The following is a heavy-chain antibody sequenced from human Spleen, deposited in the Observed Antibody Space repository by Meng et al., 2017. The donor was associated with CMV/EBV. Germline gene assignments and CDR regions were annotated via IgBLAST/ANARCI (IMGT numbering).Heavy chain of an antibody. CDR1: GGSFSGYH. J-gene: IGHJ6*02. Sequence: SETLSLTCAVYGGSFSGYHWSWIRQPPGKGLEWIGEINHSGSTNYNPSLKSRVTISVDTSKNQFSLKLSSVTAADTAVYYCASLLRAGGYYYGMDVWGQGTTVTVS. CDR3: ASLLRAGGYYYGMDV. V-gene: IGHV4-34*01. CDR2: INHSGST. D-gene: IGHD4-23*01.